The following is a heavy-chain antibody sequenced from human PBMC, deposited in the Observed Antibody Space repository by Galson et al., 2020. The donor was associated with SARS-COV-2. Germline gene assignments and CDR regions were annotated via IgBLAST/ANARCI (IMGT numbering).Heavy chain of an antibody. J-gene: IGHJ6*03. CDR2: IYTIETT. CDR1: GGSISSNSYS. CDR3: AKGRYRNDYYFHYMDV. Sequence: SETLSLTCAVSGGSISSNSYSWNWLRQPAGKGLEWIGRIYTIETTNYNPSLKSRVTISVDTSKNQFSLELSSVTAADTAVYSCAKGRYRNDYYFHYMDVWGKGTMVTISS. D-gene: IGHD5-18*01. V-gene: IGHV4-61*02.